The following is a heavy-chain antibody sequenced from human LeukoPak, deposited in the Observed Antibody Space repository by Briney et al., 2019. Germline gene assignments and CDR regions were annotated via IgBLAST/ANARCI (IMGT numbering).Heavy chain of an antibody. V-gene: IGHV3-7*01. J-gene: IGHJ6*03. CDR3: ARVSIAAAHDLHYYYMDV. CDR1: GLTFSSYW. CDR2: IKQDGSEK. D-gene: IGHD6-13*01. Sequence: PGGSLRLSCAASGLTFSSYWMSWVRQAREKGLEWVANIKQDGSEKYYVDSVKGRFTISRDNAKNSLYLQMNSLRAEDTAVYYCARVSIAAAHDLHYYYMDVWGKGTTVTVSS.